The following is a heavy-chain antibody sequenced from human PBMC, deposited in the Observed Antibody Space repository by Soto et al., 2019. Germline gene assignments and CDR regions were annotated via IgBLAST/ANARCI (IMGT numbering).Heavy chain of an antibody. CDR3: ARELVVVAATWAPEYNWFDP. CDR1: GFTFSSYS. V-gene: IGHV3-21*01. CDR2: ISSSSSYI. D-gene: IGHD2-15*01. J-gene: IGHJ5*02. Sequence: EVQLVESGGGLVKPGGSLRLSCAASGFTFSSYSMNWVRQAPGKGLEWVSSISSSSSYIYYADSVKGRFTISRDNAKNSLYLQMNSLRAEDTAVYYCARELVVVAATWAPEYNWFDPWGQGTLVTVSS.